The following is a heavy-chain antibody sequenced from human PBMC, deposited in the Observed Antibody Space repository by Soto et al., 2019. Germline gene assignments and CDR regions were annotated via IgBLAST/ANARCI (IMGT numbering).Heavy chain of an antibody. J-gene: IGHJ3*02. Sequence: XGSLRLSCSASGFTFSSYGMHWVRQAPGKGLEWVAVISYDGSNKYYADSVKGRFTISRDNSKNTLYLQVNSLRAEDTAVYYCARASKDTAMPDAFDIWGQGTMVTVSS. D-gene: IGHD5-18*01. V-gene: IGHV3-30*03. CDR1: GFTFSSYG. CDR2: ISYDGSNK. CDR3: ARASKDTAMPDAFDI.